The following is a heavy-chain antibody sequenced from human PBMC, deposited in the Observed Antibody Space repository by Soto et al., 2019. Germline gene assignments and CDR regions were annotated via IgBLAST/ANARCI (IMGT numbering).Heavy chain of an antibody. J-gene: IGHJ6*02. Sequence: PSETLSLTCAVSGGSISGSNWWNWVRQPPGKGLEWIGEIYHSGSTNYNPSLKSRVTISVDKSKNQFSLKLSSVTAADSAVYYCARVGFSSSSYYYYGMDVWGQGTTVTVSS. CDR2: IYHSGST. D-gene: IGHD6-6*01. CDR1: GGSISGSNW. V-gene: IGHV4-4*02. CDR3: ARVGFSSSSYYYYGMDV.